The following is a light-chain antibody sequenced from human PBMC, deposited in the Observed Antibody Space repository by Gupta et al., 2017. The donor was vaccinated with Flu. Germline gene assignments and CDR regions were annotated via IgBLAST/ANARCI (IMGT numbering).Light chain of an antibody. V-gene: IGKV2-30*02. CDR1: QSLVHSNGNTY. CDR3: MQGTHWPT. Sequence: DVVMTQSPLSLPVTLGQPASISCRSSQSLVHSNGNTYLTWFQQRPGQSPRRLLYRVSNRDSGVPDRFSGRGSGTDFTLKISRVEAEDVGVYYCMQGTHWPTFGQGTKVEIK. CDR2: RVS. J-gene: IGKJ1*01.